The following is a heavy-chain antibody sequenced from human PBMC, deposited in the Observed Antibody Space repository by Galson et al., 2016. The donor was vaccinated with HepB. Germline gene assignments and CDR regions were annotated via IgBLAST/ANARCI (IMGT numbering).Heavy chain of an antibody. D-gene: IGHD3-3*01. J-gene: IGHJ3*02. CDR2: IYPGDSDT. CDR1: GYSFASYW. Sequence: QSGAEVKKPGESLKISCKGSGYSFASYWIGWVRQMPGAGLEWMGIIYPGDSDTRYSPPFQGQVTISADKSISTAYLQWSSLQASDTAMYYCASATYGVVQKRLDAFNSGGQGTMVTVSS. V-gene: IGHV5-51*03. CDR3: ASATYGVVQKRLDAFNS.